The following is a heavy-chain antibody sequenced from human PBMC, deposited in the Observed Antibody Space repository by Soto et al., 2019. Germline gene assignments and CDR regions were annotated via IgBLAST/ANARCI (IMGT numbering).Heavy chain of an antibody. Sequence: PGGSLRRSCAASGFTFSDDYMRWIRLAPGKGLEWISYISSSNSYTNYADSVKGRFTISRDNAKNSLYLQMNSLRAEDTAVYYCARVPGSGWRMINYWGQGTLVTVSS. CDR1: GFTFSDDY. V-gene: IGHV3-11*05. CDR3: ARVPGSGWRMINY. D-gene: IGHD6-19*01. J-gene: IGHJ4*02. CDR2: ISSSNSYT.